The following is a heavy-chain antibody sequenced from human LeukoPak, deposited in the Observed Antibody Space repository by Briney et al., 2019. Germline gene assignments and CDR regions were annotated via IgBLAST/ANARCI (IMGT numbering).Heavy chain of an antibody. D-gene: IGHD2-2*02. CDR2: IYYSGST. CDR1: GGSISSSSYY. CDR3: ARLADVVVPAAISPAGAFDI. Sequence: PSETLSLTCTVSGGSISSSSYYWGWIRQPPGKGLEWIGSIYYSGSTYYNPSLKSRVTISVDTSKNQFSLKLSSVTAADTAVYYCARLADVVVPAAISPAGAFDIWGQGTMVTVSS. V-gene: IGHV4-39*01. J-gene: IGHJ3*02.